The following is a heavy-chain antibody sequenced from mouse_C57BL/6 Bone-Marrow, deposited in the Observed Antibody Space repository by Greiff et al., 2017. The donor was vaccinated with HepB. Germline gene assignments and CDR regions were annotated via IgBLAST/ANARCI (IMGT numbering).Heavy chain of an antibody. CDR1: GFTFSNYW. V-gene: IGHV6-3*01. D-gene: IGHD2-5*01. CDR3: TEYSNWGKAWFAY. CDR2: IRLKSDNYAT. J-gene: IGHJ3*01. Sequence: EVKLVESGGGLVQPGGSMKLSCVASGFTFSNYWMNWVRQSPEKGLEWVAQIRLKSDNYATHYAESVKGRFTISRDDSKSSVYLQMNNLRAEDTGIYYCTEYSNWGKAWFAYWGQGTLVTVSA.